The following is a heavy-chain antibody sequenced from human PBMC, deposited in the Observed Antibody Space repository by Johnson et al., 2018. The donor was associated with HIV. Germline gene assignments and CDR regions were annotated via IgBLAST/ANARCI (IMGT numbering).Heavy chain of an antibody. J-gene: IGHJ3*02. CDR1: GFSFRSYW. CDR2: IKQDGSEK. Sequence: VQLVESGGGLVQPGGSLRLSCVASGFSFRSYWMTWVRQAPGKGLEWVANIKQDGSEKYYVDSVKGRFTISRDNAKNSLFLEMNSLRAEDTAVYYCAKARGYDPYDAFDIWGQVTMVTVSS. CDR3: AKARGYDPYDAFDI. D-gene: IGHD5-12*01. V-gene: IGHV3-7*02.